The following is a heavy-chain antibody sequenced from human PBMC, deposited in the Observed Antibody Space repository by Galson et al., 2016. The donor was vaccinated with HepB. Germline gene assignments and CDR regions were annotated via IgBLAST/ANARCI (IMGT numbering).Heavy chain of an antibody. CDR1: GYIFTSYW. CDR3: ARLDYGDYITPDY. CDR2: IYPGDSDT. D-gene: IGHD4-17*01. J-gene: IGHJ4*02. V-gene: IGHV5-51*01. Sequence: QSGAEVKKPGESLKISCKGSGYIFTSYWIGWVRQLPGKGLEWVGIIYPGDSDTRYSPSFQGRVTMSADKSISTAYLQWSSLKASDTAMFYCARLDYGDYITPDYWGQGTLVTVSS.